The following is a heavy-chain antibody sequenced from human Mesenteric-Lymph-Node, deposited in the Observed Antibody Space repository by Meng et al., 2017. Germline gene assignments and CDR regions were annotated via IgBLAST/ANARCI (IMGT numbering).Heavy chain of an antibody. CDR1: GVSIRNDQW. CDR2: IYHSGRT. J-gene: IGHJ4*02. V-gene: IGHV4-4*02. CDR3: TTLYGDSIS. Sequence: GLCRPAGTLSLTCDASGVSIRNDQWWSWVRQAPGKGLELIGEIYHSGRTNYNPSVKSRVSMSVDKSQNHFSLRLSSVTAADTAVYYCTTLYGDSISWGQGTLVTVSS. D-gene: IGHD4-17*01.